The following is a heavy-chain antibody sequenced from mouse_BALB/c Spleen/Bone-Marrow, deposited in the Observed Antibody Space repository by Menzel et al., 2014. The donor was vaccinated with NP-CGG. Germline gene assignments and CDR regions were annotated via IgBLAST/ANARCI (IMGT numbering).Heavy chain of an antibody. Sequence: VQLQESGAELVKPGTSVKLSCKASGYNFTSYWINWVKLRPGQGLEWIGDIYPGSGSTNYNEKFKSKGTLTVDTSTSTAYMQLSSLASGDSALYYCARFSQLGLLAYWGQGTLVTVSA. D-gene: IGHD3-1*01. CDR1: GYNFTSYW. CDR3: ARFSQLGLLAY. V-gene: IGHV1-55*01. CDR2: IYPGSGST. J-gene: IGHJ3*01.